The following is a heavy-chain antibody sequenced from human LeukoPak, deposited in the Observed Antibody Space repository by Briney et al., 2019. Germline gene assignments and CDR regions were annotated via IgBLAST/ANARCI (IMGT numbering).Heavy chain of an antibody. Sequence: PSETLSLTCAVYGVSFSGYYWSWIRQSPGQGLEWIGEINHSGSTNYNPSLKSRVTISADTSKNQFSLMLSSVTAADTAVYYCARQTGSGLFILPGGQGTLVTVSS. V-gene: IGHV4-34*01. CDR3: ARQTGSGLFILP. J-gene: IGHJ4*02. CDR1: GVSFSGYY. D-gene: IGHD3/OR15-3a*01. CDR2: INHSGST.